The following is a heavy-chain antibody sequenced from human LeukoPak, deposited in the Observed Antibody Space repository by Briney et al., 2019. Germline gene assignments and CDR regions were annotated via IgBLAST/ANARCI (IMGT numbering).Heavy chain of an antibody. V-gene: IGHV1-2*02. J-gene: IGHJ4*02. D-gene: IGHD2-21*01. Sequence: ALRRPSSTPSGSTFTPYYVHSGRQAPGQRLEWMGWINPKSGDTKYVQKPQGRLTMTRDTSLSTAYMHLTRLRSHDPAVCSCATCWGGACAAWGYWGQGTLVTVSS. CDR2: INPKSGDT. CDR1: GSTFTPYY. CDR3: ATCWGGACAAWGY.